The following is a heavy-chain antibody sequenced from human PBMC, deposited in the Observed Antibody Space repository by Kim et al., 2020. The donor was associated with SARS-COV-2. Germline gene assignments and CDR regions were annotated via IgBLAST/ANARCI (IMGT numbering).Heavy chain of an antibody. CDR1: GFPFSNYV. Sequence: GGSLRLSCAGSGFPFSNYVMTWVRQAPGKGLEWVSSVSGSGDRIYYADSVKGRFTISRDNSKNTLYLQLNSLRVEDTAVYYCARMGPMTVVTEGDHFD. CDR3: ARMGPMTVVTEGDHFD. V-gene: IGHV3-23*01. CDR2: VSGSGDRI. D-gene: IGHD2-21*02. J-gene: IGHJ4*01.